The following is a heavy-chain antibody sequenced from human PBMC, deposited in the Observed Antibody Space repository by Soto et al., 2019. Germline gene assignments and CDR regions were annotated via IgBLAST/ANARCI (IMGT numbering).Heavy chain of an antibody. Sequence: PSETLSLTCTVSGGSIRESGLYWGWIRQSPGKGLEWIGSIFFSGRTHYNPSLKSRVSISIDASKNQFSLNVISVTAADTGVYYCVRSLMDVWGKGTTGTVSS. CDR1: GGSIRESGLY. CDR3: VRSLMDV. V-gene: IGHV4-39*01. J-gene: IGHJ6*03. CDR2: IFFSGRT.